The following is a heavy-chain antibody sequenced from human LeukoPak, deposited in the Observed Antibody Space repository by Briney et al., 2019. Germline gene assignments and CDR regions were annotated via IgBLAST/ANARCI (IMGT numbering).Heavy chain of an antibody. Sequence: SETLSLTCTVSGGSISSSSYYWGWIRQPPGTGLEWIGSIYYSGSTYYNPSLKSRVTISVDTSKNQFSLKLSSVAAADTAVYYCARMSYGLYSYYYYYGMDVWGQGTTVTVSS. V-gene: IGHV4-39*01. D-gene: IGHD5-18*01. CDR2: IYYSGST. CDR3: ARMSYGLYSYYYYYGMDV. CDR1: GGSISSSSYY. J-gene: IGHJ6*02.